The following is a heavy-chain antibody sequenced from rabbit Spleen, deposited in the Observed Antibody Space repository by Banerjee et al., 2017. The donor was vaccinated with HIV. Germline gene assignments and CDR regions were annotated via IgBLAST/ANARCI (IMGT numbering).Heavy chain of an antibody. CDR2: IDSGSSGDT. Sequence: QEQLEESGGDLVKPEGSLTLTCTASGFSFSSRFYMCWVRQAPGKGLEWIACIDSGSSGDTYYANWAKGRFTISKTSSTTVDLQMTSLTVADTATYFCARDTGSSFSSYGMDLWGPGTLVTVS. J-gene: IGHJ6*01. V-gene: IGHV1S45*01. CDR1: GFSFSSRFY. CDR3: ARDTGSSFSSYGMDL. D-gene: IGHD8-1*01.